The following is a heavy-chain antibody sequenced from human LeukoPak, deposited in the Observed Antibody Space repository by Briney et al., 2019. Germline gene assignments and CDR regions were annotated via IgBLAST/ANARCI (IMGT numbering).Heavy chain of an antibody. CDR3: ARPRAYYDFWSGFNNWFDP. J-gene: IGHJ5*02. CDR1: GYTFTSYD. Sequence: GASVKVSCKASGYTFTSYDISWVRQAPGQGLEWMGWISAYNGNTNYAQKLQGRVTMTTDTSTSTAYMELRSLRSDDTAVYYCARPRAYYDFWSGFNNWFDPWGQGTLVTVSS. V-gene: IGHV1-18*01. D-gene: IGHD3-3*01. CDR2: ISAYNGNT.